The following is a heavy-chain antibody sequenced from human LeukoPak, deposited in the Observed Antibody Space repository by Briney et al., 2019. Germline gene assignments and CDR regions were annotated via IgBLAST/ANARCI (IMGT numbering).Heavy chain of an antibody. J-gene: IGHJ3*02. V-gene: IGHV3-7*01. D-gene: IGHD3-22*01. CDR3: ARDANYHVSSDYYDAFDI. CDR1: GFSFSNYW. Sequence: PGGSLRLSCAASGFSFSNYWMTRLRQAPGKGLEWVANIRGDESRKYYLDSVTGRFTISRDNAKNSLYLQMNSLRAEDTAVYYCARDANYHVSSDYYDAFDIWGQGTMVTVSS. CDR2: IRGDESRK.